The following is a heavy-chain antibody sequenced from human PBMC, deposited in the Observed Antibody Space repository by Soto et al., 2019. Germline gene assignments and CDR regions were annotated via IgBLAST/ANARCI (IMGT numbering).Heavy chain of an antibody. CDR2: IYYTGTT. J-gene: IGHJ5*02. V-gene: IGHV4-30-4*01. CDR1: CGSISAGDYY. CDR3: AGGDWLHT. Sequence: TSETLSLTCTVSCGSISAGDYYWNWIRQPPGKCLEWIGYIYYTGTTKYNPSLKSRVTLSVDMSKNRFSLNLTSVTAADTAVYYCAGGDWLHTWGPGTLVTV.